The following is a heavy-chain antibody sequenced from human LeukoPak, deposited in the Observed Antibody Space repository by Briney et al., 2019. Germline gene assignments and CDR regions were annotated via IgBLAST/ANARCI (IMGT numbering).Heavy chain of an antibody. CDR1: GFTFSSYA. J-gene: IGHJ4*02. D-gene: IGHD6-13*01. V-gene: IGHV3-7*03. Sequence: GGSLRLSCAASGFTFSSYAMSWVRQAPGKGLEWVANIKQDGSEKNYVDSVKGRFTISRDNAKNSLYLQMNSLRAEDTAVYYCARDGEAAAGRVGFFFDYWGQGTLVTVSS. CDR3: ARDGEAAAGRVGFFFDY. CDR2: IKQDGSEK.